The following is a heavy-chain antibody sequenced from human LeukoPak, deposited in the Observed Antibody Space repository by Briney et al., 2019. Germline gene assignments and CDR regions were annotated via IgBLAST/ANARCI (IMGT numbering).Heavy chain of an antibody. V-gene: IGHV3-11*01. Sequence: GGSLRLSCAASGFTFSDYYMSWIRQAPGKGLECFSYISSSGSTIYYADSVKGRFTISRDNSKRTLFLQMNSLRAEDTAVYHCAQHLGYCSSGTCYFTYWGQGTLVTVSS. CDR3: AQHLGYCSSGTCYFTY. CDR1: GFTFSDYY. CDR2: ISSSGSTI. D-gene: IGHD2-15*01. J-gene: IGHJ4*02.